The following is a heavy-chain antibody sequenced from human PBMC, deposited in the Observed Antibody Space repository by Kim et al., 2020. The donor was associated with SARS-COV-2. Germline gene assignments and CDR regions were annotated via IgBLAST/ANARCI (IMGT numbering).Heavy chain of an antibody. Sequence: GGSLRLSCAASGFTFSNAWMSWVRQAPGKGLEWVGRIKSKTDGGTTDYAAPVKGRFTISRDDSKNTLYLQMNSLKTEDTAVYYCTTDPLVLIDKIFGANDAFDIWGQGTMVTVSS. V-gene: IGHV3-15*01. CDR1: GFTFSNAW. D-gene: IGHD3-3*01. CDR3: TTDPLVLIDKIFGANDAFDI. J-gene: IGHJ3*02. CDR2: IKSKTDGGTT.